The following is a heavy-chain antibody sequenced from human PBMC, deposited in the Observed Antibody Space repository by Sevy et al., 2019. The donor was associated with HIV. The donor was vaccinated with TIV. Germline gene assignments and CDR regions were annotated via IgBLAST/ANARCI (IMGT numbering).Heavy chain of an antibody. CDR3: ARDRPSMVRGVIDYYYYYMDV. J-gene: IGHJ6*03. V-gene: IGHV3-74*01. D-gene: IGHD3-10*01. CDR1: GFTFSSYW. CDR2: INSDGSST. Sequence: GGSLRLSCAASGFTFSSYWMHWVRQAPGKGLVWVSRINSDGSSTSYADSVKGRFTISRDNAKNTLYLQMNSLRAEDTAVYYCARDRPSMVRGVIDYYYYYMDVWGKGTTVTDSS.